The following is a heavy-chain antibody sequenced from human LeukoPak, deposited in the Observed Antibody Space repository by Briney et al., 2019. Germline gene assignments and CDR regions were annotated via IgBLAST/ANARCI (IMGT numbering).Heavy chain of an antibody. Sequence: SETLSLTCTVSGGSISSYYWSWIRQPPGKGLEWIAYISDIGSINYNPSLKSRVTISLDTSKNQFSLKPNSVTAADTAVYYCAGHHPRNTVDFWGQGTLVTVSS. CDR2: ISDIGSI. D-gene: IGHD2/OR15-2a*01. CDR1: GGSISSYY. J-gene: IGHJ4*02. CDR3: AGHHPRNTVDF. V-gene: IGHV4-59*08.